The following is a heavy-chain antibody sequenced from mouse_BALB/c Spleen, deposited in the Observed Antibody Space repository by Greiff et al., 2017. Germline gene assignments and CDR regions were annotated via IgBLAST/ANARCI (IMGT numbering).Heavy chain of an antibody. V-gene: IGHV1-82*01. Sequence: VQLQQSGPELVKPGASVKISRKASGYAFSSSWMNWVKQRPGQGLEWIGRIYPGDGDTNYNGKFKGKATLTADKSSSTAYMQLSSLTSVDSAVYFCARSINWGAMDYWGQGTSVTVSS. CDR3: ARSINWGAMDY. J-gene: IGHJ4*01. CDR1: GYAFSSSW. D-gene: IGHD4-1*02. CDR2: IYPGDGDT.